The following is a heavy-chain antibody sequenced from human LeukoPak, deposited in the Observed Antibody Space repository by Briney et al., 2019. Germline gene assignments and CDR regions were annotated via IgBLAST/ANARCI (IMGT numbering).Heavy chain of an antibody. D-gene: IGHD3-22*01. V-gene: IGHV1-2*02. CDR3: ARVGSDYYDSSGKFDY. Sequence: GASVKVSCKASGYTFTGYYMHWVRQAHGQGLEWMGWINPNSGGTNYAQKFQGRVTMTRDTSISTAYMELSRLRSDDTAVCYCARVGSDYYDSSGKFDYWGQGTLVTVSS. J-gene: IGHJ4*02. CDR1: GYTFTGYY. CDR2: INPNSGGT.